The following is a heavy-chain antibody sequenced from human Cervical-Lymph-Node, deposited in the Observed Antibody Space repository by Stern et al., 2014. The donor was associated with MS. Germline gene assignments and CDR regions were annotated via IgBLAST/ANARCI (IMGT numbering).Heavy chain of an antibody. J-gene: IGHJ3*02. V-gene: IGHV3-21*01. D-gene: IGHD3-16*01. CDR2: ITSGSTYI. CDR1: GFTFSTYS. Sequence: EMQLVESGGGLVKPGGSLRLSCAASGFTFSTYSMNWVRQAPGKGLECVSSITSGSTYIYYADSVKGRFTISRDNAKNSLYLQMNSLRAEDTALYYCARDALNVRGTFDIWGQGTIVSVSS. CDR3: ARDALNVRGTFDI.